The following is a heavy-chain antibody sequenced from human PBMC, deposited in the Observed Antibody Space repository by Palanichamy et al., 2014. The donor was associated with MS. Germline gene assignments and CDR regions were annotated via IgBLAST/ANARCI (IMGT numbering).Heavy chain of an antibody. CDR2: IWYDGSQK. V-gene: IGHV3-33*03. CDR1: GYTFSNHG. D-gene: IGHD4-17*01. CDR3: ARYYGDYRAFDV. Sequence: QVQLVESGGGVVQPGRSLTLSCAASGYTFSNHGIHWVRQAPGKGLEWVAVIWYDGSQKYYVDSVNGRFIISRDNSKNTAFLHMYSPRAEDSAVYYCARYYGDYRAFDVWGQGTMVTVSS. J-gene: IGHJ3*01.